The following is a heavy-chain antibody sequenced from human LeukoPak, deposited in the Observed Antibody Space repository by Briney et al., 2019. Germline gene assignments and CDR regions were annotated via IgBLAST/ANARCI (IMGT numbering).Heavy chain of an antibody. Sequence: GGSLRLSCAASGFTFSSYAMSWVRQAPGEGLEWVSAISGSGGSTYYADSVKGRFTISRDNSKNTLYLQMNSLRAEDTAVYYCAKVDTYYYGSGRSAFDIWAKGQWSPSLQ. J-gene: IGHJ3*02. V-gene: IGHV3-23*01. CDR1: GFTFSSYA. CDR3: AKVDTYYYGSGRSAFDI. D-gene: IGHD3-10*01. CDR2: ISGSGGST.